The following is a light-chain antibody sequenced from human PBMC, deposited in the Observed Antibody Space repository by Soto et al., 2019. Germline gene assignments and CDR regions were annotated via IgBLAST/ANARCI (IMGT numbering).Light chain of an antibody. CDR2: DVS. Sequence: DIQITQSPSTLSSSVLDRFTITCRVSQSISRWLAWYQQKPGKAPKLLIYDVSSLESGVPSRFSGSGSGTEFTLTISSLQPDDFATYYCQQCNTFWTFGQGTKVDIK. CDR1: QSISRW. CDR3: QQCNTFWT. V-gene: IGKV1-5*01. J-gene: IGKJ1*01.